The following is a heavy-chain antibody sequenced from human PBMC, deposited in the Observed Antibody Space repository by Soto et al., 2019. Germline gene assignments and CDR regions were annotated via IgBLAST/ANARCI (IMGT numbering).Heavy chain of an antibody. CDR3: ATTNHGGGYSYGSELDY. CDR1: GGSISSGGYY. J-gene: IGHJ4*02. D-gene: IGHD5-18*01. Sequence: QVQLHESGPGLVKPSQTLSLTCTVSGGSISSGGYYWRWIRQHPGKGLQWIGYIYYSGSTYYNPSIKSRVTIAGDTSKSQFSLKLSSVTAADTAVYYCATTNHGGGYSYGSELDYWCRGTLVTVSS. CDR2: IYYSGST. V-gene: IGHV4-31*03.